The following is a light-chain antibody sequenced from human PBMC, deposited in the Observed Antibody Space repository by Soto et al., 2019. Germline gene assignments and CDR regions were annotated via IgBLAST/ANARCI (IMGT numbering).Light chain of an antibody. CDR2: DAS. V-gene: IGKV3-11*01. J-gene: IGKJ5*01. Sequence: ENVLTQSPATLSLSLGERATLSCRASQSVSSYLAWYQQKPGQAHRLLIYDASNRATGTPARFSGSGSGTDFTLTISSLEPEDFAVYYCQQRSNWPITFGQGTRLEIK. CDR1: QSVSSY. CDR3: QQRSNWPIT.